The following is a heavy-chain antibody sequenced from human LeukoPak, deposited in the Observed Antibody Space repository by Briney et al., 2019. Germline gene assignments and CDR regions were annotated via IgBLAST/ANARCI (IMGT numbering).Heavy chain of an antibody. D-gene: IGHD3-3*01. Sequence: SGTLSLTCTVSSGSITSSSYYWGWIRQPPGKGLEWIGSFYYSGNTYYNPSLKSRVTISVDTSKNQFSLKLSSVTAAAAAVYYCARSGRDFWSGTSSGIDYWGQGTLVTVSS. CDR2: FYYSGNT. CDR3: ARSGRDFWSGTSSGIDY. CDR1: SGSITSSSYY. J-gene: IGHJ4*02. V-gene: IGHV4-39*01.